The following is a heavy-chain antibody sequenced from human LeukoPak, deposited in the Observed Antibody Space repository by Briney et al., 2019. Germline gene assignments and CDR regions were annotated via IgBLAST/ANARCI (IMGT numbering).Heavy chain of an antibody. V-gene: IGHV3-21*04. J-gene: IGHJ4*02. Sequence: GGSLRLSCAASGFTFSSYSMNWVRQAPGKGLEWVSSISSSSSYIYYADSVKGRFTISRDNAKNSLYLQMNSLRAEDTALYYCAKDYYDSSGYSYYFDYWGQGTLVTVSS. CDR1: GFTFSSYS. CDR3: AKDYYDSSGYSYYFDY. D-gene: IGHD3-22*01. CDR2: ISSSSSYI.